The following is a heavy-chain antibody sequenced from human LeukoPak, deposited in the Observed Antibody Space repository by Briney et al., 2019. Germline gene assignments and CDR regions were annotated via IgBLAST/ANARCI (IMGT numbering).Heavy chain of an antibody. J-gene: IGHJ6*02. D-gene: IGHD6-25*01. CDR1: GGSFSGYY. V-gene: IGHV4-34*01. CDR3: ANEAAYYGMDV. CDR2: INHSGST. Sequence: SETLSLTCAVYGGSFSGYYWSWIRQPPGKGLEWIGEINHSGSTNYNPSLKSRVTISVDTSKNQFSLKLSSVTAADTAVYCCANEAAYYGMDVWGQGTTVTVSS.